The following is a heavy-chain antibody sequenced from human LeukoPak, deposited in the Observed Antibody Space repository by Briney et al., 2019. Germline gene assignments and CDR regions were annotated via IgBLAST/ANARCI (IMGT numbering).Heavy chain of an antibody. CDR3: ARDDGSGSGYFDY. Sequence: GGSWRFSCEASGSTFSTNSMNWFGKAPGKGLEWSSSISSSSSYIYYADSVKGRFTISRDNAKNSLYLQMNSLRAEDTAVYYCARDDGSGSGYFDYWGQGTLVTVSS. J-gene: IGHJ4*02. D-gene: IGHD3-10*01. CDR2: ISSSSSYI. CDR1: GSTFSTNS. V-gene: IGHV3-21*01.